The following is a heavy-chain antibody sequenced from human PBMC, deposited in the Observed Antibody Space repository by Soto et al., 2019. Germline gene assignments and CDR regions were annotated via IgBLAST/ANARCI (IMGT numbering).Heavy chain of an antibody. J-gene: IGHJ6*03. D-gene: IGHD2-15*01. CDR2: MNPNSGNT. CDR1: GYTFTSYD. Sequence: GASVKVSCKASGYTFTSYDINWVRQATGQGLEWMGWMNPNSGNTGYAQKFQGRVTMTRNTSISTAYMELSSLRSEDTAVYYCARGPILIYCSGGSCSFNYYYYMDVWGKGTTVTVSS. V-gene: IGHV1-8*01. CDR3: ARGPILIYCSGGSCSFNYYYYMDV.